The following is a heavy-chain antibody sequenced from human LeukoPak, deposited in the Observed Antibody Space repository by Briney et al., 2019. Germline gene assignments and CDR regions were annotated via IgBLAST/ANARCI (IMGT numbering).Heavy chain of an antibody. Sequence: EASVKVSCKASGYTFTSYYMHWVRQAPGQGLEWMGIINPSGGSTSYAQKFQGRVTMTRDMSTSTVYMELSSLRSDDTAVYYCARVGHRDEDHFDYWGQGTLVTVSS. CDR1: GYTFTSYY. V-gene: IGHV1-46*01. CDR2: INPSGGST. D-gene: IGHD5-24*01. J-gene: IGHJ4*02. CDR3: ARVGHRDEDHFDY.